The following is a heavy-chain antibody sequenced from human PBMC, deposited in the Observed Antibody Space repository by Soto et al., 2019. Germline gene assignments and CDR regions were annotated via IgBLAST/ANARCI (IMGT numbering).Heavy chain of an antibody. V-gene: IGHV3-72*01. J-gene: IGHJ6*02. CDR3: ARGGYCSSTSCFSDYYGMDV. Sequence: EVQLVESGGGLVKPGGSLRLSCAASGFTFSSYSMNWVRQAPGKGLEWVGRSRNKANSYTTEYAASVKGRFTISRDDSKNSRYLQMNSLITEDTAVYYCARGGYCSSTSCFSDYYGMDVWGQGTTVTVSS. CDR2: SRNKANSYTT. CDR1: GFTFSSYS. D-gene: IGHD2-2*01.